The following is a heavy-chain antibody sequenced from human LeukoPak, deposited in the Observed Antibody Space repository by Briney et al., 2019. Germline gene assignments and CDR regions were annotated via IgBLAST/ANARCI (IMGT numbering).Heavy chain of an antibody. J-gene: IGHJ4*02. CDR3: ARAVGKKGYSSGWYWHFAY. V-gene: IGHV1-69*13. D-gene: IGHD6-19*01. CDR2: IIPIFGTA. Sequence: SVKVSCKASGGTFSSYAISWVRQAPGQGLEWMGGIIPIFGTANYAQKFQGRVTITADESTSTAYMELSSLRSEDTAVYYCARAVGKKGYSSGWYWHFAYWGQGTLVTVSS. CDR1: GGTFSSYA.